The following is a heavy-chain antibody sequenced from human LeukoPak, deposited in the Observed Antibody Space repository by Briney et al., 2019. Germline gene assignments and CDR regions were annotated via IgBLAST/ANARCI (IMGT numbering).Heavy chain of an antibody. CDR2: ISSNGGST. V-gene: IGHV3-64*01. CDR3: ARGGQSKYDSSGYLNYFDY. D-gene: IGHD3-22*01. CDR1: GFTFSSYV. J-gene: IGHJ4*02. Sequence: GGSLRLSCAASGFTFSSYVMYGVRQAPGKGLEYVSSISSNGGSTYYANSVKGRFTISRDNSKNTLYLQMGSLRAEDMAVYYCARGGQSKYDSSGYLNYFDYWGQGTLVTVSS.